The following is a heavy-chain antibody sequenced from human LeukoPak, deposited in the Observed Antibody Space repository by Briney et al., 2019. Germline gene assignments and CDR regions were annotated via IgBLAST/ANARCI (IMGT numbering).Heavy chain of an antibody. CDR1: GDSITSPNYY. CDR2: IYSTGIT. D-gene: IGHD6-19*01. CDR3: ASSPSTVWLEKWFDP. J-gene: IGHJ5*02. Sequence: PSETLSLTCTVSGDSITSPNYYWGWIRQPPGKVLEWIGNIYSTGITYYNPSLKSRGTISVDTSKNQFSLKLTSMTVADTAVYYCASSPSTVWLEKWFDPWGQGTQVSVSA. V-gene: IGHV4-39*01.